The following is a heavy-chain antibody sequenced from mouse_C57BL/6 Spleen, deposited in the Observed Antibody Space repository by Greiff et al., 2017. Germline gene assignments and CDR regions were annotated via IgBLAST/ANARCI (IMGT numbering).Heavy chain of an antibody. CDR1: GYTFTSYW. Sequence: QVQLQQPGAELVKPGASVKMSCKASGYTFTSYWITWVKQRPGQGLEWIGDLDPGSGSTNYNEKFKSKATMAIDTSSSNAYMQLNSLTSENSAVYYCATSNYYCSSYEGSWFAYWGQGTLVTVSA. CDR2: LDPGSGST. D-gene: IGHD1-1*01. CDR3: ATSNYYCSSYEGSWFAY. J-gene: IGHJ3*01. V-gene: IGHV1-55*01.